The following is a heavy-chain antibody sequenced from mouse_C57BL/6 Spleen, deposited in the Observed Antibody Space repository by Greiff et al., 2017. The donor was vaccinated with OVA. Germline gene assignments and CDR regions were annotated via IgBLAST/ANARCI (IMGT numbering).Heavy chain of an antibody. CDR2: IDPSDSET. CDR3: SSGSNYVGY. J-gene: IGHJ2*01. V-gene: IGHV1-52*01. Sequence: QVQLQQPGAELVRPGSSVKLSCKASGYTFTSYWMHWVKQRPIQGLEWIGNIDPSDSETHYNQKFKDKATLTVDKSSSTAYMQLSSLTSEVSAVYYGSSGSNYVGYWGQGTTLTVSS. CDR1: GYTFTSYW. D-gene: IGHD1-1*01.